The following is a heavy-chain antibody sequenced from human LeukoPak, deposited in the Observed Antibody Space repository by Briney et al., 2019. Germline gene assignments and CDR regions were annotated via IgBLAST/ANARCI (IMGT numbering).Heavy chain of an antibody. CDR2: INWNGGST. Sequence: GGSLRLSCAASGFTFSSYAMHWVRQAPGKGLEWVSGINWNGGSTGYADSVKGRFTISRDNAKNSLYLQMNSLRAEDTAVYYCARGVPYYYDSSGYHFDYWGQGTLVTVSS. D-gene: IGHD3-22*01. CDR3: ARGVPYYYDSSGYHFDY. J-gene: IGHJ4*02. V-gene: IGHV3-20*04. CDR1: GFTFSSYA.